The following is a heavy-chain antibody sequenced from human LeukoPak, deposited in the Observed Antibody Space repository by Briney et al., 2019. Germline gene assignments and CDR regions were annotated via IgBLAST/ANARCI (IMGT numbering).Heavy chain of an antibody. Sequence: ASVKVSCKASGYTFTSYGISWVRQAPGQGLEWMGWINPNSGGTNYAQKFQGRVTMTRDTSISTAYMELSRLRSDDTAVYYCARDLDIVVVVAFDYWGQGTLVTVSS. J-gene: IGHJ4*02. CDR2: INPNSGGT. D-gene: IGHD2-15*01. CDR1: GYTFTSYG. CDR3: ARDLDIVVVVAFDY. V-gene: IGHV1-2*02.